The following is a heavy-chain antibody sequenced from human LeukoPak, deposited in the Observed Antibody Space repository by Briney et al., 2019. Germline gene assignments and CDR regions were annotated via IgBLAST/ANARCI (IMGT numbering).Heavy chain of an antibody. V-gene: IGHV1-24*01. CDR2: FDPEDGET. Sequence: ASVTVSCKVSGYTLTELSMHWVRQAPGKGGEGMGGFDPEDGETIYAQKFQGRVTMTEDTSTDTAYMELSSLRSEDTAVYYCATPRSKDSGWTFDYWGQGTLVTVSS. CDR1: GYTLTELS. J-gene: IGHJ4*02. D-gene: IGHD3-22*01. CDR3: ATPRSKDSGWTFDY.